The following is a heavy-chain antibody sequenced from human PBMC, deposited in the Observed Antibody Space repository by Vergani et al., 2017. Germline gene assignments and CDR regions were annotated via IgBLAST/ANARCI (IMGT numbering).Heavy chain of an antibody. CDR3: ARVPYYDFWSGYY. Sequence: QVQLQESGPGLVKPSQTLSLTCTVSGGSISSGGYYWTWIRQAPGKGLEWVSYISSSGSTIYYADSVKGRFTISRDNAKNSLYLQMNSLRAEDTAVYYCARVPYYDFWSGYYWGQGTLVTVSS. V-gene: IGHV3-11*01. J-gene: IGHJ4*02. CDR2: ISSSGSTI. CDR1: GGSISSGGYY. D-gene: IGHD3-3*01.